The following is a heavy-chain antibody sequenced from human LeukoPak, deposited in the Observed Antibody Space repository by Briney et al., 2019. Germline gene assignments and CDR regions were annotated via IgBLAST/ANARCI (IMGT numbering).Heavy chain of an antibody. J-gene: IGHJ5*02. D-gene: IGHD6-25*01. CDR3: ARVPSGGDKFDP. CDR2: MNPNSGDT. Sequence: ASVRVSCKASGYTFTSYDFNWVRQATGQGLEWLGWMNPNSGDTGYAQKSQGRVTMTRDTSVSTAYMELRSLTPEDTAVYYCARVPSGGDKFDPWGQGTLVTVSS. CDR1: GYTFTSYD. V-gene: IGHV1-8*01.